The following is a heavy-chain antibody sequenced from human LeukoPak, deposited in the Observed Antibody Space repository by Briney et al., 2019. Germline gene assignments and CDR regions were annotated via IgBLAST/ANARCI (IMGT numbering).Heavy chain of an antibody. CDR1: GYTFTSYG. J-gene: IGHJ4*02. CDR3: ARDSPFFDY. V-gene: IGHV1-18*01. CDR2: ISAYNGNT. Sequence: VASVNVSCTASGYTFTSYGISWVRQAPGPGLEWMGWISAYNGNTNYAQKLQGRVTMTTDTSTSTAYMELRSLRSDDTAVYYCARDSPFFDYWGQGTLVTVSS.